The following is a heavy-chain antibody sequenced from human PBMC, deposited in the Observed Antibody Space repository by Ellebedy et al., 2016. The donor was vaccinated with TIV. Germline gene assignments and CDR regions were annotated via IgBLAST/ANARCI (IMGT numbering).Heavy chain of an antibody. Sequence: GESLKISXAASGFTFSSYSMNWVRQAPGKGLEWVSSISSSSSYIYYADSVKGRFTISRDNAKNSLYLQMNSLRAEDTAVYYCARDRYSYYYDSSGLSWGQGTLVTVSS. V-gene: IGHV3-21*01. CDR3: ARDRYSYYYDSSGLS. J-gene: IGHJ4*02. D-gene: IGHD3-22*01. CDR1: GFTFSSYS. CDR2: ISSSSSYI.